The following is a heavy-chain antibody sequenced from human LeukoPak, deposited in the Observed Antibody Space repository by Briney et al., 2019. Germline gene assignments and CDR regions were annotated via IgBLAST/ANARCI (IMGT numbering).Heavy chain of an antibody. CDR3: AREDYYDSGSNDY. CDR2: INPSGGST. Sequence: ASVKVSCKASGYTFTSYCMHWVRQAPGQRLEWMGIINPSGGSTSYALKFQGRVTMTRDMSTSTVYMELSSLRSEDTAVYYCAREDYYDSGSNDYWGQGTLVTVSS. D-gene: IGHD3-22*01. V-gene: IGHV1-46*01. J-gene: IGHJ4*02. CDR1: GYTFTSYC.